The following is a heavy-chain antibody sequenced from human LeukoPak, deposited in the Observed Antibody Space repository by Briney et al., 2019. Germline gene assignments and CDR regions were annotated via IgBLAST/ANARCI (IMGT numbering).Heavy chain of an antibody. CDR1: GGTFSSYA. Sequence: ASVKVSCKASGGTFSSYAISWVRQAPGQGLEWMGRIIPILGIANYAQKFQGRVTITADKSTSTAYMELSSLTSEDTAVYFCARDVYYGSGSYLDYWGQGSLVTVSS. CDR3: ARDVYYGSGSYLDY. CDR2: IIPILGIA. J-gene: IGHJ4*02. V-gene: IGHV1-69*04. D-gene: IGHD3-10*01.